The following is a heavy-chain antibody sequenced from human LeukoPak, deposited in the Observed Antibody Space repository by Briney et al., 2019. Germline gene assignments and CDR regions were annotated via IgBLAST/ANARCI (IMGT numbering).Heavy chain of an antibody. CDR3: AREVWSAFDI. D-gene: IGHD2-21*01. CDR2: IYYSGST. Sequence: PSETLSLTCTVSGGSISSYDWSWIRQPPGKGLEWIGYIYYSGSTNYNPSLKSRVTISVDSSKNQFSLKLSSVTAADTAVYYCAREVWSAFDIWGQGTMVTVSS. CDR1: GGSISSYD. J-gene: IGHJ3*02. V-gene: IGHV4-59*12.